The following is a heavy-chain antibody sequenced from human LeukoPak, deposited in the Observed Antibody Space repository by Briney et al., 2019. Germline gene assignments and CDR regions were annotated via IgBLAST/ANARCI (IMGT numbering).Heavy chain of an antibody. D-gene: IGHD1-26*01. CDR1: GFTFSSYG. V-gene: IGHV3-30*18. CDR3: AKERRSGSYSYYYGMDV. CDR2: ISYDGSNK. Sequence: GGSLRLSCAASGFTFSSYGMHWVRQAPGKGLEWVAVISYDGSNKYYADPVKGRFTISRDNSKNTLYLQMNSLRAEDTAVYYCAKERRSGSYSYYYGMDVWGQGTTVTVSS. J-gene: IGHJ6*02.